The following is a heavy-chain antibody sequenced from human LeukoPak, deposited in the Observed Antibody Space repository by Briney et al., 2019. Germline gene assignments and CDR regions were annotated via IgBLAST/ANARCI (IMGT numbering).Heavy chain of an antibody. Sequence: GGSLRLSCAASGFTFSSYGMHWVRQAPGKGLEWVSSISSSSYIYYADSVKGRFTISRDNAMNSVYLQMNSLRAEDTAVYYCARAKRSGFDIWGQGTMVTVSS. J-gene: IGHJ3*02. CDR3: ARAKRSGFDI. D-gene: IGHD2-15*01. CDR2: ISSSSYI. CDR1: GFTFSSYG. V-gene: IGHV3-21*06.